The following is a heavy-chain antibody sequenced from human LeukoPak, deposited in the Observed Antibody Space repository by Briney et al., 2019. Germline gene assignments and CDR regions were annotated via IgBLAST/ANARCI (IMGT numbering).Heavy chain of an antibody. D-gene: IGHD3-10*01. CDR2: ISYDGSNK. CDR1: GFTFSRYW. J-gene: IGHJ4*02. V-gene: IGHV3-30*18. CDR3: AKDHLLWFGEFITALDY. Sequence: GGSLRLSCAASGFTFSRYWMHWVRQAPGKGLEWVAVISYDGSNKYYADSVKGRFTISRDNSKNTLYLQMNSLRAEDTAVYYRAKDHLLWFGEFITALDYWGQGTLVTVSS.